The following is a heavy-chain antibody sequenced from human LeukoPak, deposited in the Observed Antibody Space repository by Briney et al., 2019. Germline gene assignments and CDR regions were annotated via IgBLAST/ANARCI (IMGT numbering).Heavy chain of an antibody. CDR3: VREGDAFDI. CDR1: VFTFSSYW. CDR2: IKTDGSAT. Sequence: GGSLRLSCAASVFTFSSYWMHWVRQGPGKGLVWVSRIKTDGSATSYADSVKGRFTISRDNAKNTLYLQMNSLRAEDTAVYYCVREGDAFDIWGQGTMVTVSS. J-gene: IGHJ3*02. V-gene: IGHV3-74*01.